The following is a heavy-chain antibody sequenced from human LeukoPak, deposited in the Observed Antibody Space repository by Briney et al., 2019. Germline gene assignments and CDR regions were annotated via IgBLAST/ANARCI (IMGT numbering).Heavy chain of an antibody. Sequence: GGSLRLPCAASGFTFSSSWMSWVRQASGKGLEWVGNIKQDGSDKYYVASVKGRFTISRDNAKNSLYLQMNSLRAEDAAVYYCARGRYTSGWYPDYFDYWGQGTLVTVSS. V-gene: IGHV3-7*01. CDR2: IKQDGSDK. J-gene: IGHJ4*02. CDR1: GFTFSSSW. CDR3: ARGRYTSGWYPDYFDY. D-gene: IGHD6-19*01.